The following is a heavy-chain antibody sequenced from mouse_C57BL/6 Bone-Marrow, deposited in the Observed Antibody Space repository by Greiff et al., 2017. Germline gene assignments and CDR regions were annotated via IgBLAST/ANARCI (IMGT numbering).Heavy chain of an antibody. J-gene: IGHJ2*01. CDR3: ARGSLYFDC. CDR2: INTGSGGT. CDR1: GYPFTNYL. V-gene: IGHV1-54*01. Sequence: QVQLQQSGAELVRPGTSVKVSCKASGYPFTNYLIEWVQQRPGQGLEWIGVINTGSGGTNYKGKFKGKATLTADNSYSTAFMQLRSLTSEDSAVSFCARGSLYFDCWGQGTTLTVSS.